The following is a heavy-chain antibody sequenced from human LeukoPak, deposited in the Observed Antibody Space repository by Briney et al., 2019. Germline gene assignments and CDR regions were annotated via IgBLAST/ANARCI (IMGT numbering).Heavy chain of an antibody. Sequence: GGSLRLSCAASGFTFSRYWMSWVRQAPGKGLEWVAVISYDGSNKYYADSVKGRFTISRDNSKNTLYLQMNSLRAEDTAVYYCARALGLRYFDWLLLFDYWGQGTLVTVSS. CDR1: GFTFSRYW. V-gene: IGHV3-30-3*01. CDR2: ISYDGSNK. D-gene: IGHD3-9*01. J-gene: IGHJ4*02. CDR3: ARALGLRYFDWLLLFDY.